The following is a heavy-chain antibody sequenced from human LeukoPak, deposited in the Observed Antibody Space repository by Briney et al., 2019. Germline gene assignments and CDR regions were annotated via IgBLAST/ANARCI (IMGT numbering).Heavy chain of an antibody. D-gene: IGHD2-2*02. Sequence: GGSLRLSCVASGFTFSSYGMHWVRQAPGKGLEWVAVIWYDGSNKYYADSVKGRFTISRDNSKNTLYLQMNSLRAEDTAVYYCAKDQCSSTSCYSLDPWGQGTLVTVSS. V-gene: IGHV3-33*06. CDR1: GFTFSSYG. J-gene: IGHJ5*02. CDR3: AKDQCSSTSCYSLDP. CDR2: IWYDGSNK.